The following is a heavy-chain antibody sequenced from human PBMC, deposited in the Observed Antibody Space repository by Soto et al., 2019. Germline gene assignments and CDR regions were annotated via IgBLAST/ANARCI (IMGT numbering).Heavy chain of an antibody. J-gene: IGHJ4*02. CDR3: AIAYRLFSSSPRRPFDY. Sequence: EVQLVESGGGLVQPGGSLRLSCAVSGFTFSSYWMSWVRQAPGKGLEWVANIKQDGSEKYYVDSVKGRFTISRDNAKNSLYLQMNSLRAEDTAVYYCAIAYRLFSSSPRRPFDYWGQGTLVTVSS. D-gene: IGHD6-6*01. CDR2: IKQDGSEK. CDR1: GFTFSSYW. V-gene: IGHV3-7*01.